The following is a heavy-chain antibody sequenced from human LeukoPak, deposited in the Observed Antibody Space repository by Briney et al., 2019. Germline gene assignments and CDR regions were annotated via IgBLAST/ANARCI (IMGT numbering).Heavy chain of an antibody. V-gene: IGHV3-15*01. CDR3: TTAGHSRAQTLDY. CDR2: IKSKTDGGTT. D-gene: IGHD6-25*01. J-gene: IGHJ4*02. CDR1: GFTFSNAW. Sequence: GGSLRLSCAASGFTFSNAWMSWVRQAPGKGLEWVGRIKSKTDGGTTDYAAPVKGRFTISRDDSKNTLYLQMNSLKTEDPAVYYCTTAGHSRAQTLDYWGQGTLVTVSS.